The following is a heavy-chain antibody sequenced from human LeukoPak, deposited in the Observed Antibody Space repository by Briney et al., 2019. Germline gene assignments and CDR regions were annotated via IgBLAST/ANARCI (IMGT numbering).Heavy chain of an antibody. J-gene: IGHJ4*02. Sequence: GGSLRLSCAASGFAFSTYWMSWVRQAPGKGLEWVANIKQDGSEKYYVDSVKGRFTNSRDNAKNSLYLQMNSLRAEDTAVYYCARVLYISSPFDYWGQGTLVTVSS. CDR2: IKQDGSEK. CDR3: ARVLYISSPFDY. V-gene: IGHV3-7*01. D-gene: IGHD6-6*01. CDR1: GFAFSTYW.